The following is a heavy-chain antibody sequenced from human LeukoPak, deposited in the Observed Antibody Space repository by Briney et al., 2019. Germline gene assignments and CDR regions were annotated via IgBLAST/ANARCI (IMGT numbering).Heavy chain of an antibody. V-gene: IGHV3-23*01. D-gene: IGHD1-26*01. CDR1: GFTFNSYA. CDR3: AKGSRGSYDY. CDR2: IIDSGIST. J-gene: IGHJ4*02. Sequence: GGSLRLSCAASGFTFNSYAMTWVRQAPEKALEWVSSIIDSGISTYYGDSVKGRFTISRDNSKNTLYLQMNSLRAEDTAVYYCAKGSRGSYDYWGQGTLVTVSS.